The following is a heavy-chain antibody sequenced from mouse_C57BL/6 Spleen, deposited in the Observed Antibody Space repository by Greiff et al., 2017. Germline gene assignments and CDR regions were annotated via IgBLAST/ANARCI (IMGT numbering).Heavy chain of an antibody. CDR1: GFTFSASG. Sequence: DVKLVESGGGLVKPGGSLKLSCAASGFTFSASGMHWVRQAPEKGLEWVAYISSGSSTIYYADTVKGRFTISRDNAKNTLFLQMTSLRSEDTAMYYCARPLTGTTWFAYWGQGTLVTVSA. D-gene: IGHD4-1*01. CDR2: ISSGSSTI. V-gene: IGHV5-17*01. J-gene: IGHJ3*01. CDR3: ARPLTGTTWFAY.